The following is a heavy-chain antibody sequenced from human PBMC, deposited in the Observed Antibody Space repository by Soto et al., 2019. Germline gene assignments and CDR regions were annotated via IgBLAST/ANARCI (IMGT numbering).Heavy chain of an antibody. CDR1: GFTFSSYA. V-gene: IGHV3-23*01. J-gene: IGHJ6*02. Sequence: GGSLRLSCAASGFTFSSYAMSWVRQAPGKGLEWVSAISGSGGSTYYADSVKGRFTISRDNSKNTLYLQMNSLRAEDTAVYYCAKALRFLEWSQYYYYYGMDVWGQGTTVTVSS. CDR3: AKALRFLEWSQYYYYYGMDV. D-gene: IGHD3-3*01. CDR2: ISGSGGST.